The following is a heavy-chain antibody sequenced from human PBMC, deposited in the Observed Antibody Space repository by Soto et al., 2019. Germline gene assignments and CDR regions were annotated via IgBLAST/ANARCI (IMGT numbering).Heavy chain of an antibody. CDR1: GGSISSGGYY. CDR2: IYYSGST. J-gene: IGHJ4*02. Sequence: SETLSLTCTVSGGSISSGGYYWSWIRQHPGKGLEGIGYIYYSGSTYYNPSLKSRVTISVDTSKNQFSLKLSSVTAADTAVYYCARGYGRNFDYWGQGTLVTVSS. CDR3: ARGYGRNFDY. D-gene: IGHD5-18*01. V-gene: IGHV4-31*03.